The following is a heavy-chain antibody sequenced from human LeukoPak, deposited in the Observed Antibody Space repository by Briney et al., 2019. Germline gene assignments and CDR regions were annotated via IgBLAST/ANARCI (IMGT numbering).Heavy chain of an antibody. D-gene: IGHD3-22*01. J-gene: IGHJ4*01. CDR1: GFTVSSYW. CDR3: ARLPTFYYDSSHYHYDY. V-gene: IGHV3-23*01. CDR2: ISGSGPST. Sequence: GGSLRLSCAASGFTVSSYWMSWVRQAPGKGLEWASSISGSGPSTDYADSVKGRFTISRDKSKNTLYLQMNSLRAEDTAVYYCARLPTFYYDSSHYHYDYWGQGTLVTVSS.